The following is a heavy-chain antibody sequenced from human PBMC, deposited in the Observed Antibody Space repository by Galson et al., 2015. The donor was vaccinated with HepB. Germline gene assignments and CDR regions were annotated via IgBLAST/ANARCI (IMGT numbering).Heavy chain of an antibody. CDR3: ARTRNWNYYMDV. CDR1: GFTVSSNH. V-gene: IGHV3-53*01. Sequence: SLRLSCADSGFTVSSNHMSWVRQAPGKGLEWVSLIYSGGTSYYADSVKGRFTISRDNPKNTLYFQMNNLRAEDTAVYYCARTRNWNYYMDVWGKGTTVTVSS. CDR2: IYSGGTS. D-gene: IGHD1-1*01. J-gene: IGHJ6*03.